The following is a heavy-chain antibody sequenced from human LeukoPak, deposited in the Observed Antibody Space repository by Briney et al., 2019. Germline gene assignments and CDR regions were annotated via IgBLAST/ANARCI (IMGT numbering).Heavy chain of an antibody. V-gene: IGHV1-2*04. CDR1: GHTFTGYY. D-gene: IGHD2-2*01. J-gene: IGHJ5*02. CDR2: INPNSGGT. Sequence: GASVKVSCKASGHTFTGYYMHWVRQAPGQGLEWMGWINPNSGGTNYAQKFQGWVTMTRDTSISTAYMELSRLRSDDTAVYYCARDRGGYCSSTSCYGSFWFDPWGQGTLVTVSS. CDR3: ARDRGGYCSSTSCYGSFWFDP.